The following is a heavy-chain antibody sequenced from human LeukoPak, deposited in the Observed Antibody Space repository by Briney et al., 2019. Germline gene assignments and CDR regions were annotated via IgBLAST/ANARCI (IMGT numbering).Heavy chain of an antibody. CDR2: IWYDGSNK. D-gene: IGHD3-9*01. CDR3: ARKDYYDILTGYHGGIDY. CDR1: GFTFSSYG. V-gene: IGHV3-33*01. J-gene: IGHJ4*02. Sequence: GRSLRLSCAASGFTFSSYGMHWVRQAPGKGLEWVAVIWYDGSNKYYADSVKGRFTISRDNSKNTLYLQMNSLRAEDTAVYYCARKDYYDILTGYHGGIDYWGQGTLVTVSS.